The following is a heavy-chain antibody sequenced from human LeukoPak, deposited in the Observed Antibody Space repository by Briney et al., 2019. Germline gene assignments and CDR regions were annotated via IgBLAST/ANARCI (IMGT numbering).Heavy chain of an antibody. D-gene: IGHD3-3*01. V-gene: IGHV4-59*12. J-gene: IGHJ4*02. CDR2: IYYSGST. CDR1: GGSMSPYH. CDR3: ARGLIYDFWSGYSLDY. Sequence: SETLSLTCTVSGGSMSPYHWGWIRQPPGKGLEWTGYIYYSGSTNYNPSLKSRVTISVDTSKNQFSLKLSSVTAADTAVYYCARGLIYDFWSGYSLDYWGQGTLVTVSS.